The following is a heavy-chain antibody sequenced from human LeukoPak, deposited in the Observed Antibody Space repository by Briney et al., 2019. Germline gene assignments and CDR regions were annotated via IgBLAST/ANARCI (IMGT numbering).Heavy chain of an antibody. V-gene: IGHV1-58*02. D-gene: IGHD3-22*01. J-gene: IGHJ3*02. CDR2: IVVGSGNT. Sequence: SVKVSYKASGYTFTGYYMHWVRQARGQRLEWIGWIVVGSGNTNYAQKFQERVTITRDMSTSTAYMELSSLRSEDTAVYYCAVSQKYYYDSSGSMPTVNAFDIWGQGTMVTVSS. CDR3: AVSQKYYYDSSGSMPTVNAFDI. CDR1: GYTFTGYY.